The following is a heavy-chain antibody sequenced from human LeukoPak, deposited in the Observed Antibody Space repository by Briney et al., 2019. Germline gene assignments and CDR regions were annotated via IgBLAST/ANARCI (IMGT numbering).Heavy chain of an antibody. CDR2: IKEDGSEK. CDR3: AREEAGTFVH. J-gene: IGHJ5*02. D-gene: IGHD6-19*01. V-gene: IGHV3-7*04. Sequence: SGGSLRLSCAASEFTFSSYWMHWVRQAPGKGLEWVANIKEDGSEKYYVDSVKGRFTISRDNAKNSLYLQMNSLRAEDTAVYYCAREEAGTFVHWGQGTLVTVSS. CDR1: EFTFSSYW.